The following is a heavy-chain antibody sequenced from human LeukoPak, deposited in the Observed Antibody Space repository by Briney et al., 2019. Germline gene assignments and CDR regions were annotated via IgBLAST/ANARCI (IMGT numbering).Heavy chain of an antibody. CDR2: IYSGGST. V-gene: IGHV3-66*01. J-gene: IGHJ1*01. CDR3: AKDKASSWYLYFQH. CDR1: EFSVGSNY. Sequence: GGSLRLSCAASEFSVGSNYMTWVRQAPGKGLEWVSLIYSGGSTYYADSVKGRFTISRDNSKNTLYLQMNSLRAEDTAVYYCAKDKASSWYLYFQHWGQGTLVTVSS. D-gene: IGHD6-13*01.